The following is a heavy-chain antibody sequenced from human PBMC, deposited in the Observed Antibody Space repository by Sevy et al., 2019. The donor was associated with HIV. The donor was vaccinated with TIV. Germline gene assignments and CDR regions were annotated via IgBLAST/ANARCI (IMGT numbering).Heavy chain of an antibody. J-gene: IGHJ6*02. Sequence: ASVKVSCKASGYTFTGHYMHWVRQAPGQGLEWMGWMSPNSGNTGYAQKFQGRVTMTRNTSISTAYMELSGLRSEDTAVYYCARFLSTSYYYYNAMDVWGQGTTVTVSS. CDR2: MSPNSGNT. CDR1: GYTFTGHY. V-gene: IGHV1-8*02. D-gene: IGHD3-3*02. CDR3: ARFLSTSYYYYNAMDV.